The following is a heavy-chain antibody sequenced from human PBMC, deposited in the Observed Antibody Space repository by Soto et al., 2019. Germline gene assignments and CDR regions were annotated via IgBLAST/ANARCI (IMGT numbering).Heavy chain of an antibody. Sequence: QVQLQESGPGLVKPSQTLSLTCTVSGGSISSGGYYWSWIRQHPGKGLEWIGYIYYSGSTYYNPSLKSRFTISVDTSKNQFSLKLSSVTAADTAVYYCARAGTYCGGDCSDAFDIWGQGTMVTVSS. CDR3: ARAGTYCGGDCSDAFDI. CDR2: IYYSGST. D-gene: IGHD2-21*02. V-gene: IGHV4-31*03. J-gene: IGHJ3*02. CDR1: GGSISSGGYY.